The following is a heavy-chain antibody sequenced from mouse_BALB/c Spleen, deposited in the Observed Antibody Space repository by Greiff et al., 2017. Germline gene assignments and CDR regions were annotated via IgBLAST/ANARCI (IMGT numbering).Heavy chain of an antibody. J-gene: IGHJ4*01. CDR3: ARVDSSGYYAMDY. CDR2: IDPETGGT. D-gene: IGHD3-2*01. CDR1: GYTFTDYE. V-gene: IGHV1-15*01. Sequence: VQLQQSGAELVRPGASVTLSCKASGYTFTDYEMHWVKQTPVHGLEWIGAIDPETGGTAYNQKFKGKATLTADKSSSTAYMELRSLTSEDSAVYYCARVDSSGYYAMDYWGQGTSVTVSS.